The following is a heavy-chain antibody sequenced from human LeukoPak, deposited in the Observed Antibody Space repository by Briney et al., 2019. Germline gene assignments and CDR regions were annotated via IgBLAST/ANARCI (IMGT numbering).Heavy chain of an antibody. V-gene: IGHV3-30*18. Sequence: PGTSLRLSCAVSGFTISSYGMHWVRQAPGKGLGWVAIISHDGSNKYYVDSVKGRFTISRDNSKNTLYLQVNSLRAEDTAVYYCAKDHSGNAGSYYYYAMDVWGQGTTVAVSS. CDR2: ISHDGSNK. CDR1: GFTISSYG. J-gene: IGHJ6*02. CDR3: AKDHSGNAGSYYYYAMDV.